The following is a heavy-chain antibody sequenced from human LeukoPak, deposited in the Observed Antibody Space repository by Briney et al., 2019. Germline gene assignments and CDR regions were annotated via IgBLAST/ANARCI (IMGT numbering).Heavy chain of an antibody. CDR3: AKWGDYDVLTGYYVSDY. V-gene: IGHV3-11*01. J-gene: IGHJ4*02. CDR2: ISSGATTI. D-gene: IGHD3-9*01. CDR1: GFTFSDHY. Sequence: GGSLRLSCAASGFTFSDHYMTWIRQAPGKGLEWVSYISSGATTIYYADSVKGRFTISRDNAKNSLYLQMNSLRAEDTAVYYCAKWGDYDVLTGYYVSDYWGQGTLVTVSS.